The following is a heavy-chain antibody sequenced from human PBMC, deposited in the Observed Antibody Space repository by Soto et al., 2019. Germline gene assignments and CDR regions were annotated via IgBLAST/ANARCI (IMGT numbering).Heavy chain of an antibody. CDR3: ARDRVVVVPAAMPPWFEP. J-gene: IGHJ5*02. CDR1: GYSFTSYG. D-gene: IGHD2-2*01. V-gene: IGHV1-18*01. CDR2: ISAYNGNT. Sequence: GASVKVSSKAPGYSFTSYGISWVRQAPGQGLEWMGWISAYNGNTNYAQKLQGRVTMTTDTSTSTAYMELRSLRSDDTAVYYCARDRVVVVPAAMPPWFEPWGQGTLVTVTS.